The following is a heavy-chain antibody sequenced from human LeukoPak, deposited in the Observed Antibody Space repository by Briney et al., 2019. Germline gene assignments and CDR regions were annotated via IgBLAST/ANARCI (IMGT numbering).Heavy chain of an antibody. CDR1: GGSISSYY. D-gene: IGHD6-13*01. Sequence: SETLSLTCTVSGGSISSYYWSWIRQPPGKGLEWIGYIYYSGSTNYNPSLKSRVTISVDTSKNQFSLKLSSVTAADTAVYYCARSGIADTKPGYWGQGTLVTVSS. J-gene: IGHJ4*02. CDR3: ARSGIADTKPGY. V-gene: IGHV4-59*08. CDR2: IYYSGST.